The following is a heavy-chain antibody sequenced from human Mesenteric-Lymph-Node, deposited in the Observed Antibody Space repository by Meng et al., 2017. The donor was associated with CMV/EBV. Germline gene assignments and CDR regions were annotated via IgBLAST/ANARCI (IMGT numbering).Heavy chain of an antibody. CDR3: ARDPILWFGEFYYGMDV. V-gene: IGHV3-21*01. J-gene: IGHJ6*02. Sequence: GESLKISCAASGFTFSSYAMHWVRQAPGKGLEWVSSISSSSSYIYYADSVKGRFTISRDNAKNSLYLQMNSLSAEYTAVYYCARDPILWFGEFYYGMDVWGQGTTVTVSS. D-gene: IGHD3-10*01. CDR2: ISSSSSYI. CDR1: GFTFSSYA.